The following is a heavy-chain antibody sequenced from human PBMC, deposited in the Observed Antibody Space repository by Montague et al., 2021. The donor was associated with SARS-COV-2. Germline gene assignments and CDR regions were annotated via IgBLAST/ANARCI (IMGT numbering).Heavy chain of an antibody. CDR1: GGSFSGHY. CDR3: ARWDPQTLTLIGLRGKSASDY. V-gene: IGHV4-34*01. Sequence: SETLSLTCAVHGGSFSGHYWTWIRQSPGKGLEWIAGINHSGTTNYNFNPSLRSRVTISVDTSKSQFSLKLSSVTAADTGVYYCARWDPQTLTLIGLRGKSASDYWGQGTLVTVSS. J-gene: IGHJ4*02. D-gene: IGHD4-23*01. CDR2: INHSGTT.